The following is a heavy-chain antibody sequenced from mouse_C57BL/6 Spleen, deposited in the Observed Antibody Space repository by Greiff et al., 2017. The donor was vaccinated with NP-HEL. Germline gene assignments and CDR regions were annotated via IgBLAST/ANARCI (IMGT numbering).Heavy chain of an antibody. Sequence: QVQLQQPGAELVKPGASVKMSCKASGYTFTSYWITWVKQRPGQGLEWIGDIYPGSGSTNYNEKFNSKATLTVDTSSSTAYMQLSSLTSEDSAVYYCARYYGSSLYYAMDYWGQGTSVTVSS. CDR2: IYPGSGST. CDR1: GYTFTSYW. J-gene: IGHJ4*01. D-gene: IGHD1-1*01. V-gene: IGHV1-55*01. CDR3: ARYYGSSLYYAMDY.